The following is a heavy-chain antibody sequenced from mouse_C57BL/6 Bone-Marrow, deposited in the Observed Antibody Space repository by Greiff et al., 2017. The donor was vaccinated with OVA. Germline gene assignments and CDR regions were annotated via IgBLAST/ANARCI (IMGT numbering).Heavy chain of an antibody. Sequence: QVQLQQPGTELVKPGASVKLSCKASGYTFTSYWMHWVKQRPGQGLEWIGNINPSNGGTNYNEKFKSKATLTVDKSSSTAYMQLSSLTSEDSAVYYCARFHSLYDPYWYFDVWGTGITVTVSS. V-gene: IGHV1-53*01. J-gene: IGHJ1*03. CDR3: ARFHSLYDPYWYFDV. CDR2: INPSNGGT. CDR1: GYTFTSYW. D-gene: IGHD1-2*01.